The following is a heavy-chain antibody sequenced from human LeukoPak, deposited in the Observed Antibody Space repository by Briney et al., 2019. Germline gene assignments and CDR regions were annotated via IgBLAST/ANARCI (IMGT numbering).Heavy chain of an antibody. CDR3: ARDSATKVRGPVIGSTDF. J-gene: IGHJ4*02. CDR1: GFTFNTYW. V-gene: IGHV3-7*01. D-gene: IGHD3-10*01. CDR2: IKQDGSEK. Sequence: GGSLRLSCAASGFTFNTYWMSWVRQAPGKGLEWVGNIKQDGSEKNYMDSVKGRFTISRDNAKNSLYLQMNSLRAEDTAIYYCARDSATKVRGPVIGSTDFWGQGTLVTVSS.